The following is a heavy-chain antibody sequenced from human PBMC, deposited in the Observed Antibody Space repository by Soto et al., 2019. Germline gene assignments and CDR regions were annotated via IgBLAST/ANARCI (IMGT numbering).Heavy chain of an antibody. D-gene: IGHD3-9*01. V-gene: IGHV3-23*01. Sequence: EVQLLESGGGLVQPGGSLRLSCAVSGFSFSNSAMTWVRQAPGKGLEWVSGISGSGDITYNTDSVKGRFAISRDTSKNVVYLQMRSLRPEDTAVYYCAKVPQWVLRYHDWFFDYWGQGTLVTVS. CDR3: AKVPQWVLRYHDWFFDY. CDR2: ISGSGDIT. CDR1: GFSFSNSA. J-gene: IGHJ4*02.